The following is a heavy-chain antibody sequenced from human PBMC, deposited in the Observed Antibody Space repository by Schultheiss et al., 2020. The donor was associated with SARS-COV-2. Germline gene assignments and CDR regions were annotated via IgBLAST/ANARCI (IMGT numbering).Heavy chain of an antibody. V-gene: IGHV4-39*07. CDR3: ARGGRAVVIAIRRVGLWFDP. CDR2: IYHSGST. CDR1: GGSVTSASDH. J-gene: IGHJ5*02. Sequence: SQTLSLTCTVSGGSVTSASDHWSWIRQPPGKGLEWIGSIYHSGSTYYNPSLKSRVTISVDTSKNQFSLKLSSVTAADTAVYYCARGGRAVVIAIRRVGLWFDPWGQGTLVTVSS. D-gene: IGHD2-21*01.